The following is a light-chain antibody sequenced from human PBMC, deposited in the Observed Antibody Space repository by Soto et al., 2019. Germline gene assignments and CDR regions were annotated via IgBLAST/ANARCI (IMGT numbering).Light chain of an antibody. CDR3: TSYAGSKNFYV. J-gene: IGLJ1*01. V-gene: IGLV2-8*01. CDR2: EVT. Sequence: QSALTQPPSASGSPGQSVTLSCAGTSSDVGGYNYVSWFQQHPGKAPKVMIYEVTKRPSGVPDRFSGSKSGNTASLTVSGLQAEDEADYYCTSYAGSKNFYVFGTGTKVTVL. CDR1: SSDVGGYNY.